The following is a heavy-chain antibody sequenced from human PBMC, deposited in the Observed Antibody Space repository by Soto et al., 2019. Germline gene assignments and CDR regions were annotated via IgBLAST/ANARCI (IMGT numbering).Heavy chain of an antibody. J-gene: IGHJ3*02. Sequence: QVQLQESGPGLVKPSQTLSLTCTVSGGSISSGDYYWSWIRQPPGKGLEWIGYIYYSGSTHYNPSHKSRVTISVDTSKHQFSLKLSSVTAAETAVYYCAHYISGRAFDIWGQGTMVTVSS. CDR3: AHYISGRAFDI. CDR2: IYYSGST. D-gene: IGHD6-19*01. V-gene: IGHV4-30-4*01. CDR1: GGSISSGDYY.